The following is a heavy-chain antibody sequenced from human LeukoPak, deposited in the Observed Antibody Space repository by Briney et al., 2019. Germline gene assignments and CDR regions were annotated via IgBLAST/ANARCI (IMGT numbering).Heavy chain of an antibody. CDR3: TPILSITIFGVDLDY. CDR2: IKSKTDGGTT. D-gene: IGHD3-3*01. CDR1: GFTFSNAW. V-gene: IGHV3-15*01. Sequence: GGSLRLSCAASGFTFSNAWMSWVRQAPGKGLEWVGRIKSKTDGGTTDYAAPVKGRFTISRDDSKNTLYLQMNSLKTEDTAVYYRTPILSITIFGVDLDYWGQGTLVTVSS. J-gene: IGHJ4*02.